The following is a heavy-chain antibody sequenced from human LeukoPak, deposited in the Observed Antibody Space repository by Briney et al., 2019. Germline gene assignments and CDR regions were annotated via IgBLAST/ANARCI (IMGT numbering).Heavy chain of an antibody. CDR1: GGTFRTHA. CDR3: ARDGCSTTFCNTNWFDP. D-gene: IGHD2/OR15-2a*01. Sequence: SVKVSCKVLGGTFRTHAISWVRQAPGQGFEWVGGIIPMIGKPHYAQQLQGRITITTDESTSTVHMELSSLRSEDTAVYFCARDGCSTTFCNTNWFDPWGQGTLVTVSS. CDR2: IIPMIGKP. V-gene: IGHV1-69*05. J-gene: IGHJ5*02.